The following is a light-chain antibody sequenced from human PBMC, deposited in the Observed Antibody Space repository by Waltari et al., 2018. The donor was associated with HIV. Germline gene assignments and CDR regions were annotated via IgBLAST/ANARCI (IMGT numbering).Light chain of an antibody. Sequence: AGLSQPPSLSTALGQTATPTCPENSNNFAHQGAVWLQHHQGLPPRLLSHRNNNRPSGVSDRFSTATSGNTAFLTIRGLRSEDEADYFCSAWDSSLTGWIFGGGTQLAVL. CDR1: SNNFAHQG. CDR3: SAWDSSLTGWI. CDR2: RNN. J-gene: IGLJ2*01. V-gene: IGLV10-54*01.